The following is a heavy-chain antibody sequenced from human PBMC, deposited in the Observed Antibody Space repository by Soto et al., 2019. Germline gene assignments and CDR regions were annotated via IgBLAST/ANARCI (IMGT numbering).Heavy chain of an antibody. CDR2: IWYDGSNK. D-gene: IGHD4-17*01. J-gene: IGHJ6*02. CDR3: AKTTVHSPYGMDV. V-gene: IGHV3-33*06. Sequence: PGGSLRLSCAAPGFTFSSYGMHWVRQAPGKGLEWVAVIWYDGSNKYYADSVKGRFTISRDNSKNTLYLQMNSLRAEDTAVYYCAKTTVHSPYGMDVWGQGATVTVSS. CDR1: GFTFSSYG.